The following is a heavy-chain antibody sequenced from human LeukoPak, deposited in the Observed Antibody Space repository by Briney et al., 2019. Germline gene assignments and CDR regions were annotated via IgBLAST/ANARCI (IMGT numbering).Heavy chain of an antibody. CDR3: AGDKAGYSSGWYIFDY. CDR1: GYSFTAFY. V-gene: IGHV1-2*02. CDR2: IHPRRGDT. D-gene: IGHD6-19*01. Sequence: ASVKVSCKTSGYSFTAFYIHWVRQAPGQGLEWMGCIHPRRGDTNYAQKFQGRVTMTRDTSISTAYLDLSSLRSDDTAVYYCAGDKAGYSSGWYIFDYWGQGTLVTVSS. J-gene: IGHJ4*02.